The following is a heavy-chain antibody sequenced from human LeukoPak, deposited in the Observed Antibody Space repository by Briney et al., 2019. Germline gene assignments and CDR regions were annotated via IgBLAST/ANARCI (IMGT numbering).Heavy chain of an antibody. Sequence: SETLSLTCSVSGGSISSYYWSWMREPPGKGLEGIGYIYYSGSTSYNRSLKIRVTISVGTSTKQFSLKLTSVTAADTAFYYCARYFVCYPHDAFGIWGQGTMVTVSS. CDR1: GGSISSYY. CDR2: IYYSGST. CDR3: ARYFVCYPHDAFGI. D-gene: IGHD2-15*01. V-gene: IGHV4-59*01. J-gene: IGHJ3*02.